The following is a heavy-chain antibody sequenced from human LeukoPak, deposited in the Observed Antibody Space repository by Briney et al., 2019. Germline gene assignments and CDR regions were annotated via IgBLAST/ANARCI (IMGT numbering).Heavy chain of an antibody. CDR3: ARHVVVGAIVDY. CDR1: GGSISSSSYY. D-gene: IGHD1-26*01. V-gene: IGHV4-39*01. J-gene: IGHJ4*02. CDR2: IYYSGST. Sequence: PSETLSLTCTVSGGSISSSSYYWGWIRQPTGEELEWIGSIYYSGSTYYNPSLKSRVTISVDTSKNQFSLKLSSVTAADTAVYYCARHVVVGAIVDYWGQGTLVTVSS.